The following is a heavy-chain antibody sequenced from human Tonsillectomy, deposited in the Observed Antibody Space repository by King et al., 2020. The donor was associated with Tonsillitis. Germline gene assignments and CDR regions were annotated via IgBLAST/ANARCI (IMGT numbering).Heavy chain of an antibody. CDR2: INRGVTA. V-gene: IGHV3-53*04. Sequence: VQLVESGGGLVQPGGSLRLSFAVSGFTVSSLPMSLVPQVPGKGVGWSSVINRGVTATYPYSVKGRFTLSRHNSENKLYLQVNSLRAEDTAVYYCATFVGISAGFDFWGRGTLVTVSS. CDR1: GFTVSSLP. CDR3: ATFVGISAGFDF. J-gene: IGHJ4*02. D-gene: IGHD2/OR15-2a*01.